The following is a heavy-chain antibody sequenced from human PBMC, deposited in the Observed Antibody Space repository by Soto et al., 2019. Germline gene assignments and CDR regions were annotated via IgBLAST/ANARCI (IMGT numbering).Heavy chain of an antibody. D-gene: IGHD5-18*01. CDR1: GYTFTSYG. CDR3: ARDQAMAQFDY. J-gene: IGHJ4*02. CDR2: INAYNGNT. V-gene: IGHV1-18*01. Sequence: QVQLVQSGAEVKKPGASVKVSCKASGYTFTSYGISWVRQAPGQGLEWMGWINAYNGNTKYAKKLQGRVTMTTDTSTSTAYMELRRLRSDETAVYCCARDQAMAQFDYWGQGTLVTVSS.